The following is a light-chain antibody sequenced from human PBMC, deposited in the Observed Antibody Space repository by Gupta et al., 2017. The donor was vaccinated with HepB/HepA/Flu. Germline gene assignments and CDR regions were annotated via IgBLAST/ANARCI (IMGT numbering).Light chain of an antibody. J-gene: IGLJ2*01. Sequence: QAGLTQPPSVSRGLRQTATLTCTGNNKNVGDQGAAWLQQHQGQPPKLLFNRDDNRPSGISERFSASRSGNTASLTITGLQAEGEADYYCSAWYSNLSAVVFGGGTKLTVL. CDR3: SAWYSNLSAVV. CDR1: NKNVGDQG. CDR2: RDD. V-gene: IGLV10-54*04.